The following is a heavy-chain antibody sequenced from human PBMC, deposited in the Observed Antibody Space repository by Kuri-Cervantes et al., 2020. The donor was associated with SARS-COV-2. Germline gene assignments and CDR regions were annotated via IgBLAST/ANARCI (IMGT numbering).Heavy chain of an antibody. D-gene: IGHD1-26*01. CDR2: TYYRSKWYN. CDR1: GDSVSSNSAA. J-gene: IGHJ4*02. CDR3: ARATVGATRENHEFDY. Sequence: LRLSCAISGDSVSSNSAAWNWIRQSPSRGLEWLGRTYYRSKWYNDYAVSVESRITINPDTSKNQFSLQLNSVTPEDTAVYYCARATVGATRENHEFDYWGQGTLVTVSS. V-gene: IGHV6-1*01.